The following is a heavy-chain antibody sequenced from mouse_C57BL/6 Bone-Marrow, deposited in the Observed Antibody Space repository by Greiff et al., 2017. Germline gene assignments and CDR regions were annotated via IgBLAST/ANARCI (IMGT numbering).Heavy chain of an antibody. J-gene: IGHJ1*03. Sequence: EVKLMESVAELVRPGASVKLSCTASGFNIKNTYMHWVKQRPEQGLEWIGRIDPANGTTKYAPKFQGQATITADTSSNTAYLQRSSLTSEYTAIYYGARGSGYDWYFDVWGTGTTVTVSS. CDR1: GFNIKNTY. CDR3: ARGSGYDWYFDV. CDR2: IDPANGTT. D-gene: IGHD3-2*02. V-gene: IGHV14-3*01.